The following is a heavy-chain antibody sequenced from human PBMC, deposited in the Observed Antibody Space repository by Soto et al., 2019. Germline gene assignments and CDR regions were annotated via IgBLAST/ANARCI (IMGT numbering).Heavy chain of an antibody. CDR2: IYYSGST. V-gene: IGHV4-39*01. CDR3: ARQRAVYAPHY. Sequence: QLQLQESGPGLVKPSETLSLTCTVSGGSISSSSYYWGWIRQPPGKGLEWIGSIYYSGSTYYNPSLERRVTISVDTSTNPFPLKLSSVTAAATAVYDCARQRAVYAPHYWGQGTLVTVSS. D-gene: IGHD6-19*01. CDR1: GGSISSSSYY. J-gene: IGHJ4*02.